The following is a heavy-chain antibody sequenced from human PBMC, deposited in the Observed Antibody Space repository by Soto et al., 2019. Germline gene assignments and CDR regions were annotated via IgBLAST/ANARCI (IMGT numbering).Heavy chain of an antibody. CDR2: ISASGRDI. CDR1: GFTFSNFA. CDR3: AKGKTSGWYYFDY. Sequence: EVQLLESGGDLVQPGGSLRLSCAASGFTFSNFAMSWVRQAPGRGLEWVSGISASGRDIHYADSVKDRFTDSRDNSKNTLYLQMNSLRAEDTAIYYCAKGKTSGWYYFDYWGQGALVTVSS. J-gene: IGHJ4*02. V-gene: IGHV3-23*01. D-gene: IGHD6-19*01.